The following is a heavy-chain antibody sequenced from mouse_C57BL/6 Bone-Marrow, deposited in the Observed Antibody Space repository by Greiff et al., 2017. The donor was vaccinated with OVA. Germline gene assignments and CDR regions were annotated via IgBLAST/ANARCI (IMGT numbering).Heavy chain of an antibody. CDR3: TGGGPYY. V-gene: IGHV6-3*01. CDR1: GFTFSNYW. CDR2: IRLKSDNYAT. J-gene: IGHJ2*01. Sequence: EVKLQESGGGLVQPGGSMKLSCVASGFTFSNYWMNWVRQSPEKGLEWVAQIRLKSDNYATHYAESVKGRFTISRDDSKSSFYLQMNNLRAEDTGIYYCTGGGPYYWGQGTTLTVSA.